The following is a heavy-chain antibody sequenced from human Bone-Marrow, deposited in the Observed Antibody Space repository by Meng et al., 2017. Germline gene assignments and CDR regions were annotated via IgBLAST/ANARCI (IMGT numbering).Heavy chain of an antibody. CDR2: IWYDGSNK. Sequence: GESLKISCTASGFTFSSYGMHWVRQAPGKGLEWVAVIWYDGSNKYYADSVKGRFTISRDNSKNTLYLQMNSLRAEDTAVYYCATDSSPLVVVTAGTDYWGQGTLVTVSS. J-gene: IGHJ4*02. V-gene: IGHV3-33*01. CDR1: GFTFSSYG. D-gene: IGHD2-21*02. CDR3: ATDSSPLVVVTAGTDY.